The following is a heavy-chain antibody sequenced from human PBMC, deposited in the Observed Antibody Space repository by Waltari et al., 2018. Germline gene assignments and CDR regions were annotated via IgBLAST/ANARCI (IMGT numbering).Heavy chain of an antibody. D-gene: IGHD6-19*01. CDR1: GFTFSSYA. CDR3: ARDLMAVGAITREGVDD. V-gene: IGHV3-30-3*01. J-gene: IGHJ4*02. CDR2: ISYDGSNK. Sequence: QVQLVQSGGGVVQPGRSLRLSCAASGFTFSSYAMHWVRQAPGKGLEWVAVISYDGSNKYYADSVKGRFTISRDNSKSTLFLQRSSLRADDTAVYYCARDLMAVGAITREGVDDWGQGSLVTVSS.